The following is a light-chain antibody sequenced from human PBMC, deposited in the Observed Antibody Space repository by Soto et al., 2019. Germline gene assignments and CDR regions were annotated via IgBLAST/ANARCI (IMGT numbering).Light chain of an antibody. CDR1: QSISSN. CDR2: GAS. V-gene: IGKV3-15*01. Sequence: IVLTQSPATLSVSPGEKATLSCRASQSISSNLAWYQQKPGQAPRLLMYGASTRATAIPARFSGSGSGTEFTLNITRLQAEDIAVYYCQQYETWRVWTFGQGTKVEI. J-gene: IGKJ1*01. CDR3: QQYETWRVWT.